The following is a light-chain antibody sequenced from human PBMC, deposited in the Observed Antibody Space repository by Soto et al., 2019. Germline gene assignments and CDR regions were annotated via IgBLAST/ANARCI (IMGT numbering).Light chain of an antibody. CDR1: NIGSKN. J-gene: IGLJ1*01. CDR3: QVWDSSTHV. Sequence: SYELTQPLSVSVALGQTARITCGGNNIGSKNVHWYQQKPGQAPVLVIYRDSNRPSGIPERFSGSKSGNTATLTISRAQAGDEADYYCQVWDSSTHVFGTGTKLTVL. CDR2: RDS. V-gene: IGLV3-9*01.